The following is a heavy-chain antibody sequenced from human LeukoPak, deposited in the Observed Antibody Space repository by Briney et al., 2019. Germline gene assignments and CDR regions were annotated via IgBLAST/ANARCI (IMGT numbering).Heavy chain of an antibody. Sequence: GGSLRLSCAASGFTFSSSAMSWVRQAPGKGLEWVSAISNNGGYTYYADSVQGRFTISGDNSKSTLCLQMNSLRAEDTAVYYCAKQLGYCSDGSCYFPYWGQGTLVTVSS. CDR2: ISNNGGYT. CDR3: AKQLGYCSDGSCYFPY. CDR1: GFTFSSSA. V-gene: IGHV3-23*01. J-gene: IGHJ4*02. D-gene: IGHD2-15*01.